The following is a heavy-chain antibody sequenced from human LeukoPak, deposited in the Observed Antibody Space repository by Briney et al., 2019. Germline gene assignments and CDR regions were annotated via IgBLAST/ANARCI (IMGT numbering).Heavy chain of an antibody. V-gene: IGHV1-8*02. Sequence: GASVKVSCKASGYTFTGYYMHWVRQAPGQGLEWMGWMNPNSGNTGYAQKFQGRVTMTRNTSISTAYMELSSLRSEDTAVYYCARVFGVRGVIYKGIVGYWGQGTLVTVSS. CDR1: GYTFTGYY. J-gene: IGHJ4*02. CDR2: MNPNSGNT. CDR3: ARVFGVRGVIYKGIVGY. D-gene: IGHD3-10*01.